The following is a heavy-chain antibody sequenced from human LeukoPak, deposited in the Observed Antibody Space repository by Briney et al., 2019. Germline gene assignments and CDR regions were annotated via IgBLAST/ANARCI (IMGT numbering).Heavy chain of an antibody. CDR2: IYRGGST. CDR3: ARDVYNWNPYGMDV. V-gene: IGHV3-66*01. D-gene: IGHD1-20*01. Sequence: GGSLRLSCVASGFTVSSNYMIWVRQAPGKGLEWVSVIYRGGSTYYADSVKGRFNISRDNSTNTLYLQMNSLRAEDTAVYYCARDVYNWNPYGMDVWGQGTTVTVSS. CDR1: GFTVSSNY. J-gene: IGHJ6*02.